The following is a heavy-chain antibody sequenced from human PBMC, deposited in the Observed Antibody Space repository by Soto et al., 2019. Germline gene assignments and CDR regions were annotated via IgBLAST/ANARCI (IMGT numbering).Heavy chain of an antibody. CDR1: GYTFTNQT. CDR2: MNPNSGDT. CDR3: ARVPPDTGNWFDP. J-gene: IGHJ5*02. Sequence: QVQLVQSGAEVKQPGASVKVSCKASGYTFTNQTINWVRQATGQGLEWMGWMNPNSGDTGYAQKFQGRVMMTRNTFISTAYMELSSLTSEDTAVYYCARVPPDTGNWFDPWGQGTLVAVSS. V-gene: IGHV1-8*01.